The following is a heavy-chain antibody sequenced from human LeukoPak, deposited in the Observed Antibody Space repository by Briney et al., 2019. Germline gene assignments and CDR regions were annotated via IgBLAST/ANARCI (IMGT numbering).Heavy chain of an antibody. Sequence: GGSLRLSCAASGFTFSSYAMSWVRQAPGKGLEWVSGIRSSGDTTYYADSVKGRFTVSRDNSESTVYLQMNSLRAEDTAVYYCARELTYYYDSSGYSPGAFDIWGQGTMVTVSS. CDR3: ARELTYYYDSSGYSPGAFDI. CDR2: IRSSGDTT. V-gene: IGHV3-23*01. D-gene: IGHD3-22*01. CDR1: GFTFSSYA. J-gene: IGHJ3*02.